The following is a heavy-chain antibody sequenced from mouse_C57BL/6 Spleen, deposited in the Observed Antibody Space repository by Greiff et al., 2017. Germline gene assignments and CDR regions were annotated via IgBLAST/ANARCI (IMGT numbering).Heavy chain of an antibody. CDR3: ARDGITTVEATPFYYAMDY. D-gene: IGHD1-1*01. J-gene: IGHJ4*01. Sequence: EVQRVESGPGLVKPSQSLSLTCSVTGYSITSGYYWNWIRQFPGNKLEWMGYISYDGSNNYNPSLKNRISITRDTAKNQFFLKLNSVTTEDTATYYCARDGITTVEATPFYYAMDYWGQGTSVTVSS. CDR1: GYSITSGYY. V-gene: IGHV3-6*01. CDR2: ISYDGSN.